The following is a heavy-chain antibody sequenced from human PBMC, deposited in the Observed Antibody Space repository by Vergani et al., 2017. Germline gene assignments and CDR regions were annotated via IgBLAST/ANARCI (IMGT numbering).Heavy chain of an antibody. D-gene: IGHD2-15*01. J-gene: IGHJ6*02. Sequence: QVQLVQSGAEVKKPGSSVKVSCKASGGTFSSYAISWVRQAPGQGREWMGGIITIFGTANYAQKFQGRVTITADESTSTAYMELSSLRSEDTAVYYCARPCCSGGICYRIKADGMAVWGQGTTVTVSS. CDR1: GGTFSSYA. CDR3: ARPCCSGGICYRIKADGMAV. V-gene: IGHV1-69*01. CDR2: IITIFGTA.